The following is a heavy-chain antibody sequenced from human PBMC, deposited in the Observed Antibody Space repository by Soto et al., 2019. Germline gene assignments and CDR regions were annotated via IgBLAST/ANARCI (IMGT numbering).Heavy chain of an antibody. D-gene: IGHD5-18*01. Sequence: QVQLVQSGAEVKKPGASVKVSCKASGYTFTSYYMHWVRQAPGQGLEWMGIINPSGGSTSYAQKFQGRVTMTRDTSTSTVYMELSSLRSEDTAVYYCARHVSGYSYGYPPGYWGQGTLVTVSS. CDR1: GYTFTSYY. CDR3: ARHVSGYSYGYPPGY. J-gene: IGHJ4*02. V-gene: IGHV1-46*03. CDR2: INPSGGST.